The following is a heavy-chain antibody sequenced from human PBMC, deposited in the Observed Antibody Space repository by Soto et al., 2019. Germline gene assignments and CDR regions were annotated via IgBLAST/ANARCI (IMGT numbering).Heavy chain of an antibody. J-gene: IGHJ5*02. V-gene: IGHV4-4*07. D-gene: IGHD2-2*01. Sequence: SETLSLTCTVPGGSISSYYWSWIRRPAGKGLEWIGRIYTSGSTNYNPSLKSRVTMSVDTSKNQFSLKLSSVTAADTAVYYCARDRSRIVVVTAAMGNWFDTWGQGTLVTVSS. CDR3: ARDRSRIVVVTAAMGNWFDT. CDR1: GGSISSYY. CDR2: IYTSGST.